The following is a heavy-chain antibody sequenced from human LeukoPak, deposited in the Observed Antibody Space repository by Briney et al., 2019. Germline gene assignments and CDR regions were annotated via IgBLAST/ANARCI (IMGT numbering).Heavy chain of an antibody. D-gene: IGHD3-16*01. Sequence: SETLSLTCTVSGGSISSYYWSWIRQPLGKGLEWIGYIYYSGSTNYNPSLKSRVTISVDTSKNQFSLKLSSVTAADTAVYYCARAKRTDGGWFDPWGQGTLVTVSS. CDR2: IYYSGST. CDR1: GGSISSYY. CDR3: ARAKRTDGGWFDP. J-gene: IGHJ5*02. V-gene: IGHV4-59*01.